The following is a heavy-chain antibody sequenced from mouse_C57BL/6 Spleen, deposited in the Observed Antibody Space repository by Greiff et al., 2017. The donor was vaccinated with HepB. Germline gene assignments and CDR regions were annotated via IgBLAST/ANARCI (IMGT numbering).Heavy chain of an antibody. CDR3: ARGNYGSSLYYFDY. CDR2: INPNNGGT. V-gene: IGHV1-18*01. J-gene: IGHJ2*01. Sequence: EVQLQQSGPELVKPGASVKIPCKASGYTFTDYNMDWVKQSHGKSLEWIGDINPNNGGTIYNQKFKGKATLTVDKSSSTAYMELRSLTSEDTAGYYCARGNYGSSLYYFDYWGQGTTLTVSS. D-gene: IGHD1-1*01. CDR1: GYTFTDYN.